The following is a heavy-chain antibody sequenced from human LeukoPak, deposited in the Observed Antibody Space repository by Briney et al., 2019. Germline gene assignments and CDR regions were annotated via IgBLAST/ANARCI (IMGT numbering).Heavy chain of an antibody. CDR2: MNPNSGNT. V-gene: IGHV1-8*01. CDR3: ARGYGDFLSYYYYGMDV. D-gene: IGHD4-17*01. CDR1: GYTFTSYD. Sequence: ASVKVSCKASGYTFTSYDINWVRQATGQGLEWMGWMNPNSGNTSYAQKFQGRVTMARNTSISTAYMELSSLRSEDTAVYYCARGYGDFLSYYYYGMDVWGQGTTVTVSS. J-gene: IGHJ6*02.